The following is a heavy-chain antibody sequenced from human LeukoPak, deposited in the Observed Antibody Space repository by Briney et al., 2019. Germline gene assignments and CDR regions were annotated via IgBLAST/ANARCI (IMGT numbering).Heavy chain of an antibody. J-gene: IGHJ4*02. CDR3: ARLQRWLTK. D-gene: IGHD4-23*01. CDR2: IKQDGSEK. V-gene: IGHV3-7*01. CDR1: VFTFSSYW. Sequence: GGSLRLSCAASVFTFSSYWMSWVRQAPGKGLEWVANIKQDGSEKYYVDSVKGRFTISRDNAKNSLYLQMNSLRAEDTAVYYYARLQRWLTKWGQGTLLTVSS.